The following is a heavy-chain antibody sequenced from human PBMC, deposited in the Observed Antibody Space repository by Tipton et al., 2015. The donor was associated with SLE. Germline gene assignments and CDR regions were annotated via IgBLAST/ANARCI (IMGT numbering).Heavy chain of an antibody. CDR2: ISWNSGSI. V-gene: IGHV3-9*03. D-gene: IGHD6-19*01. CDR1: GFSFDDYA. J-gene: IGHJ3*02. Sequence: RSLRLSCAASGFSFDDYAMHWVRQAPGKGLEWVSGISWNSGSIGYADSVKGRFTISRDNAKNSLYLQMNSLRSEDMALYYCAKASGSGWYPDAFDIWGQGTMVTVSS. CDR3: AKASGSGWYPDAFDI.